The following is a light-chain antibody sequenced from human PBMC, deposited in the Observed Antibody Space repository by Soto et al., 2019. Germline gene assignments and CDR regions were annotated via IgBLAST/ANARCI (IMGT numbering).Light chain of an antibody. CDR2: GDN. CDR3: QSYDNSLNHVV. J-gene: IGLJ2*01. CDR1: SSNIGSFYD. Sequence: QSVLTQPPSVSGAPGQRVTIPCTGSSSNIGSFYDVHWYQQLPGTVPKLLIYGDNNRPSGVTDRFSGSKSGTAASLDITGLQAEDEADYSCQSYDNSLNHVVFGGGTKLTVL. V-gene: IGLV1-40*01.